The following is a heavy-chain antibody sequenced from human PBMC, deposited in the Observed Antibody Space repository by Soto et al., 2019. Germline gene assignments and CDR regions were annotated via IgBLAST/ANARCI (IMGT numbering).Heavy chain of an antibody. CDR1: GYTFTSYG. D-gene: IGHD3-3*01. Sequence: ASVKVSCKASGYTFTSYGISWVRQAPGQGLEWMGWISAYNGNTNYAQKLQGRVTMTTDTSTSTAYMELRSLRSDDTAVYYCAREKKDFWSGYYFDYWGQGTLVTVSS. J-gene: IGHJ4*02. CDR3: AREKKDFWSGYYFDY. V-gene: IGHV1-18*01. CDR2: ISAYNGNT.